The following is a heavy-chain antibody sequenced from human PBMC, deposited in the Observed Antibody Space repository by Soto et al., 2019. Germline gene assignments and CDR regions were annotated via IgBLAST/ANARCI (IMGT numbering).Heavy chain of an antibody. D-gene: IGHD2-21*01. J-gene: IGHJ2*01. Sequence: GESLEISCQGSGYSFTVYWITWVRQMPGKGLEWMGRIDPSDSYTNYSPSFQGHVTISADKSISTAYLQWSSLRASDTAMYYCNSLDGSSVSVDCWGHGTLVTVAS. CDR3: NSLDGSSVSVDC. V-gene: IGHV5-10-1*01. CDR1: GYSFTVYW. CDR2: IDPSDSYT.